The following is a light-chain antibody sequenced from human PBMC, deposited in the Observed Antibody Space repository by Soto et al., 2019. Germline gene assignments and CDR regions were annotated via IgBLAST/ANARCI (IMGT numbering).Light chain of an antibody. Sequence: DIPMTQSPSTLSASVGDRVTISCRASQTITSWLAWYQQKPGKAPKLLIYDASRLESGVPSRFSGSGSGTEFTLTISSLQTDDFATYYCQQYDNYPLTFGQGTKVEIK. CDR3: QQYDNYPLT. J-gene: IGKJ1*01. V-gene: IGKV1-5*01. CDR1: QTITSW. CDR2: DAS.